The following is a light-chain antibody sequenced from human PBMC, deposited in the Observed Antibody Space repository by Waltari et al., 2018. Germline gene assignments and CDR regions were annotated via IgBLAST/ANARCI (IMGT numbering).Light chain of an antibody. Sequence: EIVLTQSPGTPPLSPGERPTLSCRASQSVGKSLAWYQQKPGQAPRLLIYGASNRATGIPARFSGSGFGTDFTLTISSLEPEDFAVYYCQKYVSLPGTFGQGTKVEIK. J-gene: IGKJ1*01. CDR1: QSVGKS. V-gene: IGKV3-20*01. CDR3: QKYVSLPGT. CDR2: GAS.